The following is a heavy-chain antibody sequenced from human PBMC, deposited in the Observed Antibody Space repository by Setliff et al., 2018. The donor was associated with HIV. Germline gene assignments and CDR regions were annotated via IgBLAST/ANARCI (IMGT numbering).Heavy chain of an antibody. V-gene: IGHV1-8*01. CDR2: MNPNSGAT. J-gene: IGHJ4*02. CDR3: ARATSGTIHDF. D-gene: IGHD3-10*01. CDR1: GHPFSNYD. Sequence: ASVKVSCKTSGHPFSNYDIIWVRRATGQGLEWMGWMNPNSGATGYAQKFQGRVTMTRDTSISTAFMDLSRLRSDDTAVYYCARATSGTIHDFWGQGTLVTVSS.